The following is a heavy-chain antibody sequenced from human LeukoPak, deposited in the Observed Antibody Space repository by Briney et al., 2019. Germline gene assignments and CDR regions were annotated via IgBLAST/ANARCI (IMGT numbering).Heavy chain of an antibody. J-gene: IGHJ4*02. CDR1: GGSISSYY. D-gene: IGHD3-10*01. CDR3: VRARDIAVSWFGDLLSSETYFDY. V-gene: IGHV4-59*01. Sequence: SETLSLTCTVSGGSISSYYWSWIRQPPGKGLEWIGYIYYSGTTNYNPSLKRRVTISVDTSKNQFSLKLSSVTAADAAVYYCVRARDIAVSWFGDLLSSETYFDYWGQGTLVTVSS. CDR2: IYYSGTT.